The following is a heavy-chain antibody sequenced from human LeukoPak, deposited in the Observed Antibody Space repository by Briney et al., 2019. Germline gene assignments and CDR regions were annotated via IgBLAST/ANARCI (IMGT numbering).Heavy chain of an antibody. CDR1: GYTFTGYY. J-gene: IGHJ4*02. Sequence: GASVKVSCKASGYTFTGYYMHWVRQAPGQGLEWMGWINPNSGGTNYAQKFQGRVTMTRDTSISTAYMELSRLRSDDTAVYYCARDGEDYDSSGYYWSLYYFDYWGQGTLVTVSS. V-gene: IGHV1-2*02. D-gene: IGHD3-22*01. CDR2: INPNSGGT. CDR3: ARDGEDYDSSGYYWSLYYFDY.